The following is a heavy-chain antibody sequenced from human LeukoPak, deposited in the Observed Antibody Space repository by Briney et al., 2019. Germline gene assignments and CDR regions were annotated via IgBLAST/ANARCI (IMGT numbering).Heavy chain of an antibody. V-gene: IGHV1-2*02. J-gene: IGHJ6*03. CDR2: INPNSGGT. Sequence: ASVKVSCKASGYTFTGYYMHWVRQAPGQGLGWMGWINPNSGGTNYAQKFQGRVTMTRDTSISTAYMELSRLRSDDTAVYYCARDPNRSYYYYYMDVWGKGTTVTVSS. CDR1: GYTFTGYY. CDR3: ARDPNRSYYYYYMDV.